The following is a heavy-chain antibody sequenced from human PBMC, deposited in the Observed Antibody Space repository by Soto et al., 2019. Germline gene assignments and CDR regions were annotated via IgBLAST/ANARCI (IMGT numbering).Heavy chain of an antibody. V-gene: IGHV2-26*04. CDR2: IFSNDEK. Sequence: QVTVKESGPVLVKPTETLTLTCTVSGFSLSNAGLGVSWIRQPPGKALEWLAHIFSNDEKSYSTSLKSRLTISKDTSKNQVVLIMTNMDPVDTATYYCASTYSTSWYWFDPWGQGNLVTVSS. J-gene: IGHJ5*02. CDR1: GFSLSNAGLG. D-gene: IGHD6-13*01. CDR3: ASTYSTSWYWFDP.